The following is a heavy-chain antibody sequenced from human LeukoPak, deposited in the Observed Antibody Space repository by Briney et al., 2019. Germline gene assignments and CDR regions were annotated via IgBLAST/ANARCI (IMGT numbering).Heavy chain of an antibody. V-gene: IGHV3-30*18. Sequence: GGSLRLSCAASGFTFSSSYGIHWVRQAPGKGLEWVAVISNDGSYKSYGDSVKGRFTISRDNSKNTLYLQMNSLRAEDTAVYYCAKGYSGYDYAFDMWGQGTMVTVSS. CDR2: ISNDGSYK. CDR1: GFTFSSSYG. CDR3: AKGYSGYDYAFDM. J-gene: IGHJ3*02. D-gene: IGHD5-12*01.